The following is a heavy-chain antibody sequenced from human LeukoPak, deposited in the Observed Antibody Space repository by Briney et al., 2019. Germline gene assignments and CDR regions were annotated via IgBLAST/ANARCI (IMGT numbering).Heavy chain of an antibody. J-gene: IGHJ4*02. CDR2: VIPIFGTA. V-gene: IGHV1-69*13. Sequence: SVKVSCKASGGTFSSYAISWVRQAPGQGLEWMGGVIPIFGTANYAQKFQGRVTITADESTSTAYMELSSLRSEDTAVYYCARAQVQGIVAVALLGYWGQGILVTVSS. CDR3: ARAQVQGIVAVALLGY. D-gene: IGHD6-19*01. CDR1: GGTFSSYA.